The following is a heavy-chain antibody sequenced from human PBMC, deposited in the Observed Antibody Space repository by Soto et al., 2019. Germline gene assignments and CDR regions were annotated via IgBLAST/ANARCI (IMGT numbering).Heavy chain of an antibody. D-gene: IGHD3-10*01. CDR2: ISTYNGGT. Sequence: QVQLVQSGGEVKKPGASVKVSCKASGYTFTSYGITWVRQAPGQGLDWMGWISTYNGGTNYAQNLQGRVTMTTDTSTNTAYMELRSLRSDDTAMYYCARDISYGSGTSYGYWGQGTLVTVSS. J-gene: IGHJ4*02. V-gene: IGHV1-18*01. CDR1: GYTFTSYG. CDR3: ARDISYGSGTSYGY.